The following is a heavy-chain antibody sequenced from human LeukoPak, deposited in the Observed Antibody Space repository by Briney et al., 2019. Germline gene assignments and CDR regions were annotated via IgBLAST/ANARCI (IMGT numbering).Heavy chain of an antibody. Sequence: GGSLRLSCAASGFTFSSYAMSWVRQAPGKGLEWVSAISGSGGSTYYADSVKGRFTISRDNSKNTLYLQMNSLRAKDTAVYYCAKAVGPIVGATLGSDYWGQGTLVTVSS. CDR3: AKAVGPIVGATLGSDY. CDR2: ISGSGGST. CDR1: GFTFSSYA. D-gene: IGHD1-26*01. J-gene: IGHJ4*02. V-gene: IGHV3-23*01.